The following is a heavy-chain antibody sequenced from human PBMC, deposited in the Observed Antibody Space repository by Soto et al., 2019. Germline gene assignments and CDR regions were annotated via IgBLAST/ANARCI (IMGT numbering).Heavy chain of an antibody. Sequence: PGGSLRLACAASGVTFNRYDMHWVRQAPGKGLEWVAVISYDGGNQYYADSVKGRFTVSRDNSKNTLYLQMHSLTSEDTAVYYCAKYANQVEYGDDNYYFDSWGQGTLVTVSS. CDR1: GVTFNRYD. D-gene: IGHD2-21*02. CDR3: AKYANQVEYGDDNYYFDS. CDR2: ISYDGGNQ. J-gene: IGHJ4*02. V-gene: IGHV3-30*18.